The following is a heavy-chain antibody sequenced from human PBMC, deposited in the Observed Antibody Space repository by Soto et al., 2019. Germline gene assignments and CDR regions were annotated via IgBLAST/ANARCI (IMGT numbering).Heavy chain of an antibody. CDR2: IYWDDDK. CDR1: GSPLSTSRLG. D-gene: IGHD3-16*01. Sequence: QITLKESGPTPVKPTQTLTLTCTFSGSPLSTSRLGVGWIRQPPGKALEWLALIYWDDDKRYSTSLKSRPTSTEETSQIQAVLTMTDMGPVGTSTYYSASRRRGSYFAYWGQGTLVSVSS. CDR3: ASRRRGSYFAY. J-gene: IGHJ4*02. V-gene: IGHV2-5*02.